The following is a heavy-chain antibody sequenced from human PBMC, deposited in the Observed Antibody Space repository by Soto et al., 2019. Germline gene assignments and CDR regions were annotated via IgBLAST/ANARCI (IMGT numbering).Heavy chain of an antibody. CDR3: ARDASGYYGSGSWWWFDP. V-gene: IGHV4-59*01. CDR2: IYYSGST. D-gene: IGHD3-10*01. J-gene: IGHJ5*02. CDR1: GGSISSYY. Sequence: ALETLSLTCTVSGGSISSYYCSWIRQPPGKGLEWIGYIYYSGSTNYNPSLKSRVTISVDTSKNQFSLKLSSVTAADTAVYYCARDASGYYGSGSWWWFDPWGQGTLVTVSS.